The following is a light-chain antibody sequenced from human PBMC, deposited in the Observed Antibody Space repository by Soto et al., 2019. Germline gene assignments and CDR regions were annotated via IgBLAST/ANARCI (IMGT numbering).Light chain of an antibody. CDR1: QSLNSRS. V-gene: IGKV3-20*01. J-gene: IGKJ3*01. CDR3: QEYGTSPFT. Sequence: IVLTQSPGTLSLSPGDGATLSCRASQSLNSRSLAWYRQKPGQAPSLLIFGASSRATGIPDRFSGSGSGTDFTLIISRLELEDFAVYSCQEYGTSPFTFGPRTRVVI. CDR2: GAS.